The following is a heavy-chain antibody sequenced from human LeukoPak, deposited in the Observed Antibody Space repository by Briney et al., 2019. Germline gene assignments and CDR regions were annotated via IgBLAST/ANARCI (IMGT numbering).Heavy chain of an antibody. V-gene: IGHV3-23*01. CDR2: ISPSGDIT. CDR1: GFTFSNHG. CDR3: ARGVDTAMLPYYYYFMDV. D-gene: IGHD5-18*01. J-gene: IGHJ6*03. Sequence: LSGGSLRLSCAASGFTFSNHGMNWVRQAPGKGLEWVSGISPSGDITYYADSVKGRFTISRDNSKNTLYLQMNSLRAEDTAVYYCARGVDTAMLPYYYYFMDVWAKGTTVTVSS.